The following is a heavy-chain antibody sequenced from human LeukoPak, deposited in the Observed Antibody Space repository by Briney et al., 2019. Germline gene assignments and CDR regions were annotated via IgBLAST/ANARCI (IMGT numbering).Heavy chain of an antibody. J-gene: IGHJ6*03. CDR3: AKGSKVVVFTRDHYMDV. CDR2: ISSSSSYI. D-gene: IGHD3-22*01. V-gene: IGHV3-21*01. Sequence: GGSLRLSCAASGFTFSSYSMNWVRQAPGKGLEGVSSISSSSSYIYYAHSVKGRFTISRDNAKNSLYLQMNSLGAEDTAVYYCAKGSKVVVFTRDHYMDVWGKGTTVTISS. CDR1: GFTFSSYS.